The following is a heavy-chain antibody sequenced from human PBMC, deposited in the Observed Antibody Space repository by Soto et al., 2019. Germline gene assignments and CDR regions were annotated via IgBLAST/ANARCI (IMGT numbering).Heavy chain of an antibody. CDR1: GYTFTDYG. V-gene: IGHV1-18*01. CDR3: AREGREKGWHNWFDP. J-gene: IGHJ5*02. D-gene: IGHD6-19*01. CDR2: ISAYNGNR. Sequence: ASVKVSCKTSGYTFTDYGVAWVRQAPGQGFEWLGWISAYNGNRNYAQKFQGRVTLTTDAATSTGYMELRTLTSDDTAVYYCAREGREKGWHNWFDPWGQGTLVTVSS.